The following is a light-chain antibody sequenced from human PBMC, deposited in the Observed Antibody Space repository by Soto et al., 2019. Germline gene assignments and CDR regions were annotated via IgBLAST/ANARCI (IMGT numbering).Light chain of an antibody. V-gene: IGKV3-11*01. CDR1: QSVSSY. CDR2: DAP. CDR3: QQRSNWPPT. J-gene: IGKJ4*01. Sequence: EIVLTQSPATLSLSPGERATLPCRASQSVSSYLAWYQQKPGQAPRLLIYDAPNRATGIPARFSGSGSETDFTLTISSLEPEDFAVYYCQQRSNWPPTFGGGTEVEIK.